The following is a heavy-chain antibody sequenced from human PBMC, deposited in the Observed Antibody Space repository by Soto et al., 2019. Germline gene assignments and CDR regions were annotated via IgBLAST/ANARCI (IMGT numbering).Heavy chain of an antibody. CDR3: ARGRVGITMIVVVFDY. V-gene: IGHV4-34*01. D-gene: IGHD3-22*01. CDR2: INHSGST. CDR1: GGSFSGYY. Sequence: QVQLQQWGAGLLKPSETLSLTCAVYGGSFSGYYWSWIRQPPGKGLEWIGEINHSGSTNYNPSLKSRVTISVDTSKNQFSLKLSPVTAADTAVYYCARGRVGITMIVVVFDYWGQGTLVTVSS. J-gene: IGHJ4*02.